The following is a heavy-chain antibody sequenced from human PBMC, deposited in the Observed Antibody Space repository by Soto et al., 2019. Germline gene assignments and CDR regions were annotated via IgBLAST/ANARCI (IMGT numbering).Heavy chain of an antibody. D-gene: IGHD3-3*01. Sequence: ILSCSASGFTFSSYWMHWVRQAPGKGLVWVSRVNSDATDTTYADSVRGRFTISRDNAKNTLYLQMNSLRAEDTAVYYCVRGFPWFDPWGQGTLVTVSS. CDR2: VNSDATDT. CDR3: VRGFPWFDP. V-gene: IGHV3-74*01. CDR1: GFTFSSYW. J-gene: IGHJ5*02.